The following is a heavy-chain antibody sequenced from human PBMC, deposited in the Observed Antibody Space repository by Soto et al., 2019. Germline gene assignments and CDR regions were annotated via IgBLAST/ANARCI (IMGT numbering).Heavy chain of an antibody. CDR3: ARSLGMITFGGVIDY. CDR2: ISYDGSNK. J-gene: IGHJ4*02. CDR1: GFTFSSYA. D-gene: IGHD3-16*02. Sequence: QVQLVESGGGVVQPGRSLRLSCAASGFTFSSYAMHWVRQAPGKGLEWVAVISYDGSNKYYADSVKGRFTISRDNSKNRLYLQMSSLGAEDTAVYYCARSLGMITFGGVIDYWGQGTLVTVSS. V-gene: IGHV3-30-3*01.